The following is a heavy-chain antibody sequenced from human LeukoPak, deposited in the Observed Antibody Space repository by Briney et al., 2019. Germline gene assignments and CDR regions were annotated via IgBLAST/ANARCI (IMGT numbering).Heavy chain of an antibody. CDR2: IYHSGST. CDR3: ARDRPDYYDSSGYPTGDAFDI. D-gene: IGHD3-22*01. CDR1: GGSISSGGYY. J-gene: IGHJ3*02. V-gene: IGHV4-30-2*01. Sequence: SQTLSLTCTVSGGSISSGGYYWSWIRQPPGKGLEWIGYIYHSGSTYYNPSLKSRVTISVDRSKNQFSLKLSSVTAADTAVYYCARDRPDYYDSSGYPTGDAFDIWGQGTMVTVSS.